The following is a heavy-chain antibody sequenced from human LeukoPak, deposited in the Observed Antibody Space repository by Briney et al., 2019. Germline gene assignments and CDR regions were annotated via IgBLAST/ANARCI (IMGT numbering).Heavy chain of an antibody. Sequence: PGGSLRLSCAASRFTFSSYAMSWVRQAPGKGLEWVSAISGSGGSTYYADSVKGRFTISRDNSKNTPYLQMNSLRAEDTAVYYCAKDPKNFDYYFDYWGQGTLVTVSS. J-gene: IGHJ4*02. CDR3: AKDPKNFDYYFDY. V-gene: IGHV3-23*01. D-gene: IGHD3-9*01. CDR1: RFTFSSYA. CDR2: ISGSGGST.